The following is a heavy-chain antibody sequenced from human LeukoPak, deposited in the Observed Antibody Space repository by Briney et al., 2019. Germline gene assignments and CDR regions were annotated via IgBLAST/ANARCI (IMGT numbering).Heavy chain of an antibody. CDR1: GGSISSGSYY. D-gene: IGHD4-17*01. Sequence: PSETLSLTCTVSGGSISSGSYYWSWIRQPAGKGLEWIGRIYTSGSTNYNPSLKSRVTISVDTSKNQFSLKLSSVTAADTPVYYCASRYGDYYSHWGQGTLVTVSS. V-gene: IGHV4-61*02. J-gene: IGHJ4*02. CDR2: IYTSGST. CDR3: ASRYGDYYSH.